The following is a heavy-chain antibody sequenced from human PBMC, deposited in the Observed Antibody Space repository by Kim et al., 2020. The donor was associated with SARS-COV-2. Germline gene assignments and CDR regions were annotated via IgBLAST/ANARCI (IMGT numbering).Heavy chain of an antibody. CDR2: IKCDGETT. Sequence: GGSLRLSCEAFGFTFSDYWMHWVRQVVKKGLVWVSRIKCDGETTSYADSVKGRFTISRDNAKNTLYLQMNSLRVEDTAVYYCVREVDPGTVGVGAGVDI. CDR3: VREVDPGTVGVGAGVDI. J-gene: IGHJ3*02. D-gene: IGHD1-26*01. V-gene: IGHV3-74*01. CDR1: GFTFSDYW.